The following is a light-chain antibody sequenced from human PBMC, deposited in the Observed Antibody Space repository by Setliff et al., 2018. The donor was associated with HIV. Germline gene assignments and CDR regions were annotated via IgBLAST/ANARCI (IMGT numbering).Light chain of an antibody. J-gene: IGLJ3*02. Sequence: QSVLTQPASVSGSPGQSITISCTGSSSDIGTYNYVSWYQQHPGKAPKLMIYDVTKRPSGVSNRFSGSKSGNTASLTIFGIQAEDEAHYYCSSFTSPTTLGVFGAGTKVTV. CDR3: SSFTSPTTLGV. V-gene: IGLV2-14*01. CDR2: DVT. CDR1: SSDIGTYNY.